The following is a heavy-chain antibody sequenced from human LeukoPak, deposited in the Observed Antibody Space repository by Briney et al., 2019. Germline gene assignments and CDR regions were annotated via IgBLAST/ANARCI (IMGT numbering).Heavy chain of an antibody. D-gene: IGHD5-18*01. CDR2: INPSGGST. CDR1: GYTFTSYY. Sequence: GASVKVSCKASGYTFTSYYMHWVRQAPGRGLEWMGIINPSGGSTSYAQKFQGRVTMTRDTSTSTVYMELSSPRSEDTAVYYCARVAGEATAMASMDVWGQGTTVTVSS. J-gene: IGHJ6*02. CDR3: ARVAGEATAMASMDV. V-gene: IGHV1-46*01.